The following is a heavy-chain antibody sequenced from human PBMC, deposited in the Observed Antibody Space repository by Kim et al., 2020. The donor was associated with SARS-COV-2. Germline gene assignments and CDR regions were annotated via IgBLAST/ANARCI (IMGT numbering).Heavy chain of an antibody. V-gene: IGHV4-4*02. CDR3: ARHKMSTNAFDI. D-gene: IGHD1-1*01. J-gene: IGHJ3*02. CDR2: T. Sequence: TNSTPSLRGRVTISLDKSKNQVSLTLTTVTAVDTAIYYCARHKMSTNAFDIWGQGTTVTVSS.